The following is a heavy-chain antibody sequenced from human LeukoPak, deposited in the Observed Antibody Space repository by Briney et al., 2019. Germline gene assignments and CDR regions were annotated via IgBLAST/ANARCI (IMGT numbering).Heavy chain of an antibody. Sequence: SETLSLTCTVSGYSISSGYHWGWIRQPPGKGLEWIGSIHHRGSTYYNPSLESRVTISVDTSKNQFSLNLSSVTAADTAVYYCARGTSLDLAAGAFDYWGQGTLVTVSS. J-gene: IGHJ4*02. D-gene: IGHD6-13*01. CDR2: IHHRGST. CDR1: GYSISSGYH. CDR3: ARGTSLDLAAGAFDY. V-gene: IGHV4-38-2*02.